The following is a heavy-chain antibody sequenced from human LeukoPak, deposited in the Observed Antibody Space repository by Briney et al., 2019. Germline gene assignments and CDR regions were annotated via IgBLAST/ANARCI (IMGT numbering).Heavy chain of an antibody. J-gene: IGHJ4*02. V-gene: IGHV3-53*01. Sequence: PGGSLRLSCAAAGFSVSNNYMSWVRQAPGKGLEWVSVIYSGGSTYYADSVKGRFTISRDNSKNTLYLQMNSLRADDTAVYYCVAARGVGYWGQGTLVTVSS. CDR1: GFSVSNNY. CDR2: IYSGGST. D-gene: IGHD3-10*01. CDR3: VAARGVGY.